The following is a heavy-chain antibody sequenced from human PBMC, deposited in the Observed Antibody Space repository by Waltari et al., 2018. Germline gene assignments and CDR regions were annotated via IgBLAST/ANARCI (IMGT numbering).Heavy chain of an antibody. V-gene: IGHV1-3*01. CDR1: GYTFTSYA. Sequence: QVQLVQSGAEVKKPGASVKVSCKASGYTFTSYAMHWVRQAPAPRLGWMGWINAGNGNTKYSQKFQCRVTITRDTSASTAYMELSSLRSEYTAVYYCARDFKMVRAAGDYYYYGMDVWGQGTTVTVSS. CDR2: INAGNGNT. J-gene: IGHJ6*02. CDR3: ARDFKMVRAAGDYYYYGMDV. D-gene: IGHD3-10*01.